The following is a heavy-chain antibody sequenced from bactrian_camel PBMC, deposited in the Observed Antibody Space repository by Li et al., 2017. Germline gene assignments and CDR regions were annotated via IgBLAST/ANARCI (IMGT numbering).Heavy chain of an antibody. CDR3: VNPTLPPEY. J-gene: IGHJ4*01. CDR2: IFSDGSNK. V-gene: IGHV3-2*01. Sequence: HVQLVESGGGSVQAGGSLRLSCATSGFNFSTYYMSWARQAPGKGLEWVSSIFSDGSNKYYADSVKGRFTISRDNARNTVFLQMDSLKPEDTAVYYCVNPTLPPEYWGQGTQVTVS. CDR1: GFNFSTYY.